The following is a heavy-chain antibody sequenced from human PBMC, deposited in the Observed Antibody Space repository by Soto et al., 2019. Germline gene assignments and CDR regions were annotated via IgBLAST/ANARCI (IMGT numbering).Heavy chain of an antibody. J-gene: IGHJ6*02. Sequence: ASVKVSCTASGGTFSSYAISWVRQAPGQGLEWMGGIIPIFGTANYAQKFQGRVTITADESTSTAYMELSSLRSEDTAVYYCARPRWGMTTVNVRVNYYYYYGMDVWGQGTTVTVSS. D-gene: IGHD4-17*01. V-gene: IGHV1-69*13. CDR1: GGTFSSYA. CDR2: IIPIFGTA. CDR3: ARPRWGMTTVNVRVNYYYYYGMDV.